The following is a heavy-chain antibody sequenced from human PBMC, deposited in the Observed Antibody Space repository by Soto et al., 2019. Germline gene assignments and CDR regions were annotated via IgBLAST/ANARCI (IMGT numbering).Heavy chain of an antibody. CDR2: IWTSGST. Sequence: ELQLVESGGGLIQPGGSLRLSCEASGFTFSSNDMNWVRQAPGKGLEWVSLIWTSGSTAYADSVKGRFTISRDNSKSALYLHMSSLRAEDTAVYYCATRPLLRGAPWGQGTMVTVSS. V-gene: IGHV3-53*01. CDR3: ATRPLLRGAP. CDR1: GFTFSSND. D-gene: IGHD3-16*01. J-gene: IGHJ3*01.